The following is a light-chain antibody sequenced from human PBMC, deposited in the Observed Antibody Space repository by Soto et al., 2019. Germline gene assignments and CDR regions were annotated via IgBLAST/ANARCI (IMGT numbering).Light chain of an antibody. Sequence: QSVLTQPPSASGTPGQRVTISCSGSSSNIGSNIVNWYQQFPGTAPKLLIYSNNQRPSGVPDRFSGSKSGTSASLAISGLQSEDEDDDYCAAWDDSLNGLVFGGGTKLTVL. V-gene: IGLV1-44*01. CDR3: AAWDDSLNGLV. J-gene: IGLJ3*02. CDR2: SNN. CDR1: SSNIGSNI.